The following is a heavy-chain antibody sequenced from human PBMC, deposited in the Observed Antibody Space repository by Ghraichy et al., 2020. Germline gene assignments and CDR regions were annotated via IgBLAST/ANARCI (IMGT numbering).Heavy chain of an antibody. D-gene: IGHD4-17*01. J-gene: IGHJ6*03. Sequence: SETLSLTCTVSGGSISSSSYYWGWIRQPPGKGLEWIGSIYYSGSTYYNPSLKSRVTISVDTSKNQFSLKLSSVTAADTAVYYCSTVTTRNNYYYYYYMDVWSKGTTVTVSS. CDR3: STVTTRNNYYYYYYMDV. CDR2: IYYSGST. V-gene: IGHV4-39*01. CDR1: GGSISSSSYY.